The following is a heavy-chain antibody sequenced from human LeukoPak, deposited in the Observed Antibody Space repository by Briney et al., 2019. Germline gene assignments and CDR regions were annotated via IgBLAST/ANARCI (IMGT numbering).Heavy chain of an antibody. D-gene: IGHD2-15*01. CDR3: ARARGYCSGGSCLPYYYYCYMDV. V-gene: IGHV4-39*07. Sequence: SETLSLTCTVSGGSISSSSYYWGWIRQPPGKGLEWIGSIYYSGSTYYNPSLKSRVTISVDTSKNQFSLKLSSVTAADTAVYYCARARGYCSGGSCLPYYYYCYMDVWGKGTTVTVSS. CDR2: IYYSGST. J-gene: IGHJ6*03. CDR1: GGSISSSSYY.